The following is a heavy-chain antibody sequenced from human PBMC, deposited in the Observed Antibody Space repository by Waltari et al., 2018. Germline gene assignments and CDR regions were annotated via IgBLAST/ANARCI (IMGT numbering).Heavy chain of an antibody. CDR1: GFTLSSFW. Sequence: EVQLVESGGGLVQPGGSLRLSCGGTGFTLSSFWMSWVRQAPGKGLDWGANMNRDGNETYYVDSVKGRFTISRDNAKNSLYLEMNTLRVEDTAIYYCARLSSSWNEKGAFDIWGQGTMVTVSS. J-gene: IGHJ3*02. D-gene: IGHD6-13*01. V-gene: IGHV3-7*01. CDR2: MNRDGNET. CDR3: ARLSSSWNEKGAFDI.